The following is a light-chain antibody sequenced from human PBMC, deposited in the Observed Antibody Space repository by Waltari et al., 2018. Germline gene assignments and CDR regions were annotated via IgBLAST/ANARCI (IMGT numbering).Light chain of an antibody. CDR2: KVS. V-gene: IGKV2-30*02. CDR3: MQGVHWPRS. Sequence: DVVMTQSPLSLPVIFGQPASIPFRSSQSLVHDDGNTYLSWFQQRPGQSPRRLIYKVSNRDSGVPDRFSGSGSGTDFTLKISRVEAEDIAIYYCMQGVHWPRSFGQGTKVEIE. CDR1: QSLVHDDGNTY. J-gene: IGKJ1*01.